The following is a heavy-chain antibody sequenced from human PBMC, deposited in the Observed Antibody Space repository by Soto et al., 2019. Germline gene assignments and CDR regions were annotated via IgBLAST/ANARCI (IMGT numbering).Heavy chain of an antibody. D-gene: IGHD6-19*01. CDR2: ISAYNGNT. CDR1: GYTFTSYG. CDR3: ARDQDSSGWYDPYYFDY. Sequence: QVQLVQSGAEVKKPGASVKVSCKASGYTFTSYGISWVRQAPGQGLEWMGWISAYNGNTNYAQKLQGRVTRTTATSTSTVYMERRSLRSDDTAVYYWARDQDSSGWYDPYYFDYWGQGTLVTVSS. J-gene: IGHJ4*02. V-gene: IGHV1-18*01.